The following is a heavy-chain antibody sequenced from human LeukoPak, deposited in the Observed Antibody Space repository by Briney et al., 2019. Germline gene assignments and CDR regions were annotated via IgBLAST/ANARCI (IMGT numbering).Heavy chain of an antibody. CDR1: GGSFSGYY. V-gene: IGHV4-34*01. CDR3: ASRAYYDSSGYRYYFDY. Sequence: SETLSLTCAVYGGSFSGYYWSWIRQPPGKGLKWIGEINHSGSTNYNPSLKSRVTISVDTSKNQFSPKLSSVTAADTAVYYCASRAYYDSSGYRYYFDYWGQGTLVTVSS. CDR2: INHSGST. D-gene: IGHD3-22*01. J-gene: IGHJ4*02.